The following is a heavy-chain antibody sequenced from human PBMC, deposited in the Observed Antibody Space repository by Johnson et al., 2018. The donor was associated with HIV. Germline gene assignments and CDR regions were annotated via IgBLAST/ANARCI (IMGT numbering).Heavy chain of an antibody. J-gene: IGHJ3*02. Sequence: QVQLVESGGGVVQPGGSLRLSCATSGFSFSSYGMYWVHQAPGKGLEWVSFIPYDGSDKYYTDSVKGRFTISSDNSKNTLELQMNSLRAEDTAGYDCAKSPLGRLREGAFDIWGQGTMVTVSS. V-gene: IGHV3-30*02. CDR1: GFSFSSYG. CDR2: IPYDGSDK. D-gene: IGHD7-27*01. CDR3: AKSPLGRLREGAFDI.